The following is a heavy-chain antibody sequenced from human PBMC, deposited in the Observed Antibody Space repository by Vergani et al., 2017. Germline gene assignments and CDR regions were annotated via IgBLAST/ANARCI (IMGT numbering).Heavy chain of an antibody. D-gene: IGHD3-10*01. J-gene: IGHJ4*02. V-gene: IGHV4-59*01. CDR3: ARRIKRYGSGSYYPYVPHFDY. CDR2: VYYTGST. Sequence: QVQLQQWGPGLVKPSETLSLTCTVSGAAIKDFYWSWFRQPPGKGLEWIGYVYYTGSTTYNPSLKSRVTISVDTSNNQFSLRMTSLTAADTAVYYCARRIKRYGSGSYYPYVPHFDYWGQGTLVTVSS. CDR1: GAAIKDFY.